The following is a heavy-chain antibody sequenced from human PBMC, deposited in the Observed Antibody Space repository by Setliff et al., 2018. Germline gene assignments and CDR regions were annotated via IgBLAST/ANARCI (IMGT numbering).Heavy chain of an antibody. CDR2: INAANENT. D-gene: IGHD1-26*01. Sequence: ASVKVSCKASGYTFSSYSMHWVRQAPGQRLEWMGWINAANENTQYSKKFQGRLTITRDTSANTAYMELSSLRSEDTAVYYCARVKVIVGATPRTYYMDVWGKGTTVTVSS. CDR1: GYTFSSYS. V-gene: IGHV1-3*01. J-gene: IGHJ6*03. CDR3: ARVKVIVGATPRTYYMDV.